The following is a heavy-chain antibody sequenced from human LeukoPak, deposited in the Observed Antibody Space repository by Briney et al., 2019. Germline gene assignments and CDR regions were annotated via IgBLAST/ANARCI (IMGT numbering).Heavy chain of an antibody. CDR2: ISYDGSNK. CDR3: ARTIALAGNFDH. CDR1: GFTFSSYA. V-gene: IGHV3-30-3*01. Sequence: GGSLRLSCAASGFTFSSYAMNWVRQAPGKGLEWVAVISYDGSNKYYADSVKGRFTISRDNSKNTLYLQMNSLRAEDTAVYYYARTIALAGNFDHWGQGTLVTVSS. J-gene: IGHJ4*02. D-gene: IGHD6-19*01.